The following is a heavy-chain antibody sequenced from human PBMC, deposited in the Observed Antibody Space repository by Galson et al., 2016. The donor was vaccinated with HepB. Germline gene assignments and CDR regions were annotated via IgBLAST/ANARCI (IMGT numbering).Heavy chain of an antibody. CDR1: GFSFSSYA. Sequence: SLRLSCAASGFSFSSYAMSWVRQAPGKGLEWVSGITSGGTTYYADSVKGRFTISRDNSKNLLYLQMKSPRDEDTAVYYCAKRPYSYGWHYGMDVWGQGTTVTVSS. CDR3: AKRPYSYGWHYGMDV. V-gene: IGHV3-23*01. D-gene: IGHD5-18*01. CDR2: ITSGGTT. J-gene: IGHJ6*02.